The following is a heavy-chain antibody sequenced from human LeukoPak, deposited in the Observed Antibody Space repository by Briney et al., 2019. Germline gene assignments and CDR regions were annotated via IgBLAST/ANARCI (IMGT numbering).Heavy chain of an antibody. CDR1: GFNFSSYA. CDR3: ARDRYYYDSSGHRFDY. CDR2: ISYDGSNK. V-gene: IGHV3-30*01. D-gene: IGHD3-22*01. Sequence: GGSLRLSCAASGFNFSSYAMHWVRRAPGKGLEWVAVISYDGSNKYYADSVKGRFTISRDNSKNTLYLQMNSLRAEDTAVYYSARDRYYYDSSGHRFDYWGQGTLVTVSS. J-gene: IGHJ4*02.